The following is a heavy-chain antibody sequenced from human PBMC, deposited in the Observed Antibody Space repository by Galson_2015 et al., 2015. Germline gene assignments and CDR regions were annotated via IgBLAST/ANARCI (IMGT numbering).Heavy chain of an antibody. D-gene: IGHD1-14*01. J-gene: IGHJ4*02. CDR1: GFTFSSYG. CDR2: ISYDGSNK. Sequence: SLRLSCAASGFTFSSYGMHRVRQAPGKGLEWVAVISYDGSNKYYADSVKGRFTISRDNSKNTLYLQMNSLRAEDTAVYYCAKDLTGIFDYWGQGTLVTVSS. V-gene: IGHV3-30*18. CDR3: AKDLTGIFDY.